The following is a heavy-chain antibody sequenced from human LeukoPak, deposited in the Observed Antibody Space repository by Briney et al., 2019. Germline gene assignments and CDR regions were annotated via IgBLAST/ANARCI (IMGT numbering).Heavy chain of an antibody. CDR1: GGTFSSYA. V-gene: IGHV1-69*04. CDR2: IIPILGIA. J-gene: IGHJ4*02. Sequence: VASVKVSCKASGGTFSSYAISWVRQAPGQGLEWMGRIIPILGIANYAQKFQGRVTITADKSTSTAYMELSSLRSEDTAVYYCARECGAYYYDSSGYCNDHWGQGTLVTVSS. CDR3: ARECGAYYYDSSGYCNDH. D-gene: IGHD3-22*01.